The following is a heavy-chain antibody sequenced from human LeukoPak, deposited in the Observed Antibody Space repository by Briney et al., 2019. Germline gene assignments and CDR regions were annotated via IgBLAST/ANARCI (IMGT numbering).Heavy chain of an antibody. V-gene: IGHV1-46*01. CDR2: INPSGGST. Sequence: ASVKVSCKASVNTFTSYYMHWVRQAPGQGLEWMGIINPSGGSTSYAQKFQGRVTMTRDTSTSTVYMELSSLRSEDTAVYYCARAMADDAFDIWGQGTMVTVSS. CDR3: ARAMADDAFDI. D-gene: IGHD5-24*01. CDR1: VNTFTSYY. J-gene: IGHJ3*02.